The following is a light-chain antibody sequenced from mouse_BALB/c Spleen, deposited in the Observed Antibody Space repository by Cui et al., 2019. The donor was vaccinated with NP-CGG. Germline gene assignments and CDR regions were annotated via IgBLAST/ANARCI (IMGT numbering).Light chain of an antibody. J-gene: IGLJ1*01. Sequence: QAVVTQESALTTSPGETVTLTCRSSTGAVTTTNYANWVQEKPDHLFTGLICRTNNRAPGVPARFSGSLIGDKAALTITGAQTEDEAIYFCALWYSNHWVFGGGTKLTVL. CDR2: RTN. CDR3: ALWYSNHWV. V-gene: IGLV1*01. CDR1: TGAVTTTNY.